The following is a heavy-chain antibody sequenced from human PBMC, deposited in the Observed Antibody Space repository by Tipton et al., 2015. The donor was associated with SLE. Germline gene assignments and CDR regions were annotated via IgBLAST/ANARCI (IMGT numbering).Heavy chain of an antibody. Sequence: SLRLSCAASGFTFSSYSINWVRQAPGKGLEWVSSISSNSNYIYYADSVKGRFTISRDNAKKSVYLQMNSLRAEDTAVYYCGRERRDGYNSRLAFWGQGTLVTVSS. D-gene: IGHD5-24*01. V-gene: IGHV3-21*01. CDR2: ISSNSNYI. J-gene: IGHJ4*02. CDR3: GRERRDGYNSRLAF. CDR1: GFTFSSYS.